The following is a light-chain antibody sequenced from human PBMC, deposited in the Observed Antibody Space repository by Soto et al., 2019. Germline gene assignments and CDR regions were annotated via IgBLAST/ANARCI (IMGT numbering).Light chain of an antibody. CDR1: QDINKW. V-gene: IGKV1-12*01. CDR3: QQGKTFPLT. J-gene: IGKJ4*01. CDR2: TAS. Sequence: DIQMTQSPSSVSASVGDRVTITCRASQDINKWLAWYQQKPGLAPNLVIYTASRLHGGGPSRFSGSASGTNFTLTISSLQPEDVGTYYCQQGKTFPLTFGGGTKVHI.